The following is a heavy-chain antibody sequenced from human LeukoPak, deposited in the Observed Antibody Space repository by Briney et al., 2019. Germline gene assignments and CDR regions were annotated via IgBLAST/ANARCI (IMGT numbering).Heavy chain of an antibody. Sequence: GGSLRLSCAASGFTFSSYWMHWVRQAPGKGLVWVSRINSDGSSTSYADSVKGRFTISRDNAKNTLYLQMNSLRAEDTAVYYCVYQKGSYYDFWGFDAFDIWGQGTMVTVSS. J-gene: IGHJ3*02. CDR3: VYQKGSYYDFWGFDAFDI. V-gene: IGHV3-74*01. CDR2: INSDGSST. CDR1: GFTFSSYW. D-gene: IGHD3-3*01.